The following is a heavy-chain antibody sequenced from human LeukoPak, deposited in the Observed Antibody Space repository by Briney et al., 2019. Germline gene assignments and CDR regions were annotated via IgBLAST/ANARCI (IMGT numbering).Heavy chain of an antibody. CDR3: ATRYSSGARGSFDY. J-gene: IGHJ4*02. V-gene: IGHV1-24*01. CDR2: FDPEDAVT. D-gene: IGHD6-19*01. CDR1: GYTLTPLL. Sequence: GASLKVSCKPSGYTLTPLLITSVGQSPGNRLEGMGGFDPEDAVTIHAQKFPCRVTITYDTSTDTAYTHLSSRISQQPPVSYCATRYSSGARGSFDYWGEGTLVTVSS.